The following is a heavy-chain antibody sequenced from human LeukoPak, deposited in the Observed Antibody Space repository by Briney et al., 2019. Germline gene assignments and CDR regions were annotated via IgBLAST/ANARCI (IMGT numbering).Heavy chain of an antibody. J-gene: IGHJ4*02. CDR2: INSSGGST. CDR3: ARFAVHRRLTVAGQFGLDY. V-gene: IGHV1-46*01. Sequence: RASVKVSCKASGYIFTSYNMYWARQAPGQGLEWMGIINSSGGSTNYAQKFQGRVTMTRDTSTSTVYMELSSLRSEDTAVYYCARFAVHRRLTVAGQFGLDYWGQGTVVIVSS. CDR1: GYIFTSYN. D-gene: IGHD6-19*01.